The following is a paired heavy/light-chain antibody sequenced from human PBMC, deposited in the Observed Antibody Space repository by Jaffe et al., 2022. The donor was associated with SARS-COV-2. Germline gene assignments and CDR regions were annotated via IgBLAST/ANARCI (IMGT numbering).Light chain of an antibody. CDR2: DND. Sequence: QSVLTQPPSVSAAPGQKVTISCSGTNSDIGNNYVSWYQQLPGTVPKLLIFDNDKRPSGIPDRFSGSKSGTSATLAITGLQTGDEADYYCGTWDLGGFNWMFGGGTKLTVL. J-gene: IGLJ3*02. CDR3: GTWDLGGFNWM. V-gene: IGLV1-51*01. CDR1: NSDIGNNY.
Heavy chain of an antibody. V-gene: IGHV4-34*01. CDR1: SGSFNDYF. Sequence: QVHLQQWGAGLLKPSETLSLTCAVYSGSFNDYFWTWIRQTPERGLEWIGEINHSGSTNYNPSLKSRVTISVDRSKNQFSLKLTSVTAADTAVYYCARVASGKRYFDDYWGRGTLVTVSS. D-gene: IGHD3-9*01. CDR2: INHSGST. CDR3: ARVASGKRYFDDY. J-gene: IGHJ4*02.